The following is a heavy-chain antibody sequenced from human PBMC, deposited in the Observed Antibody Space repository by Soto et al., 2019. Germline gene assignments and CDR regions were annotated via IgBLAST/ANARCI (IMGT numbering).Heavy chain of an antibody. CDR1: GFTFGASA. V-gene: IGHV3-73*01. CDR3: VNWMATPD. J-gene: IGHJ4*02. Sequence: GGSLRLSCAASGFTFGASALQWVRQASGKGLEWLGRIGSRGETYATTYAASVKGRFTISRDDSKKTAYLQMNSLESEDTAVYYCVNWMATPDWGQGTLVTVSS. CDR2: IGSRGETYAT. D-gene: IGHD5-12*01.